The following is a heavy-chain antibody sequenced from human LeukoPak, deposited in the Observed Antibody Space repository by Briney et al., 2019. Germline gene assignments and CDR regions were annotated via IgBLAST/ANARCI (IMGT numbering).Heavy chain of an antibody. CDR1: GGSISSRSYY. CDR3: ARLIRLRSEGYSSSSFVDY. Sequence: SETLSLTCTVSGGSISSRSYYWGWIRQPPGKGLEWIGKISDSGNTYYSPSLRSRVTISIDMSKNQFSLKLSSVTAADTAVYYCARLIRLRSEGYSSSSFVDYWGQGTLVTVSS. CDR2: ISDSGNT. D-gene: IGHD6-6*01. V-gene: IGHV4-39*01. J-gene: IGHJ4*02.